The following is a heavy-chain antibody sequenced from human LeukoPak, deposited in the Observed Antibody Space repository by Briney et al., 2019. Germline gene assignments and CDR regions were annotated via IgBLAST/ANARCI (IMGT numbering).Heavy chain of an antibody. V-gene: IGHV4-61*01. Sequence: SETLSLTCTVSGGSVSSGTHYWSWIRQPPGKGLECIGYIYYSGSTNYNPSLKSRVTISVDTSKNQFSLKLSSVTAADTAVYYCARQDSRDAFDIWGQGTMVTVSS. CDR1: GGSVSSGTHY. CDR3: ARQDSRDAFDI. CDR2: IYYSGST. J-gene: IGHJ3*02. D-gene: IGHD3/OR15-3a*01.